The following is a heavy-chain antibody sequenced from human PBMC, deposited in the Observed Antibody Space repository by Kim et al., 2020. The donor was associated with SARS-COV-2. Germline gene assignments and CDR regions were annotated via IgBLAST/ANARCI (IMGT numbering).Heavy chain of an antibody. CDR1: GGSFSAYY. Sequence: SETLSLTCAVHGGSFSAYYWNWIRQSPGKGLEWIGEINSSGSTHYNPSLKSRVTISVDTSKNQFSLKLTSVTAADTAIYYCVRVLVLGASTFNSYYYGLAVWGQGTTVTVSS. D-gene: IGHD1-26*01. CDR3: VRVLVLGASTFNSYYYGLAV. CDR2: INSSGST. J-gene: IGHJ6*02. V-gene: IGHV4-34*01.